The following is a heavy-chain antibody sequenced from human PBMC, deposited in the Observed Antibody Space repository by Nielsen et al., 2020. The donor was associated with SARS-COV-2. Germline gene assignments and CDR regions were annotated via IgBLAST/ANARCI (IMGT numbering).Heavy chain of an antibody. D-gene: IGHD3-3*01. Sequence: RQAPGKGLEWIGYIYYSGGTYFNPSLKSRLTMSVDTSKNQFSLKLSSVTAADTALYYCARERVGGITIFGVVTRYGMDVWGQGTTVTVSS. CDR3: ARERVGGITIFGVVTRYGMDV. V-gene: IGHV4-30-4*01. J-gene: IGHJ6*02. CDR2: IYYSGGT.